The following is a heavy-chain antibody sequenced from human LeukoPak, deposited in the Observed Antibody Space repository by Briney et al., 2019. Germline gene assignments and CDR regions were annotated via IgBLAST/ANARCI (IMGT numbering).Heavy chain of an antibody. CDR1: GYTFTGYY. J-gene: IGHJ4*02. Sequence: ASVKVSCRPFGYTFTGYYIHWVRQAPGLGLEWMGWINPNTGATMYGQKFQGRVTLTRDTSIDTAYMELTNLRSDDTALYYCARDRVGSGWPRPYYFEFWGQGSLATVSS. CDR3: ARDRVGSGWPRPYYFEF. V-gene: IGHV1-2*02. D-gene: IGHD6-19*01. CDR2: INPNTGAT.